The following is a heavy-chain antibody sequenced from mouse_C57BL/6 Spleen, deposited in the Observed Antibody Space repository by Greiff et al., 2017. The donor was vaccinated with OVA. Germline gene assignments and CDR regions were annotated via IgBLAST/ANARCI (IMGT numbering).Heavy chain of an antibody. V-gene: IGHV1-20*01. CDR2: INPYNGDT. CDR1: GYSFTGYF. CDR3: ARNGDYDDAMDY. J-gene: IGHJ4*01. Sequence: EVKLLESGPELVKPGDSVKISCKASGYSFTGYFMNWVMQSHGKSLEWIGRINPYNGDTFYNQKFKGKATLTVDKSSSTAHMELRSLTSEDSAVYYCARNGDYDDAMDYWGQGTSVTVSS. D-gene: IGHD2-4*01.